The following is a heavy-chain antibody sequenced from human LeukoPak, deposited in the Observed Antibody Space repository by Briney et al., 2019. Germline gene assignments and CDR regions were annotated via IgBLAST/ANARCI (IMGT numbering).Heavy chain of an antibody. J-gene: IGHJ4*02. CDR1: GGSISSGGYY. CDR2: IYYSGST. V-gene: IGHV4-31*03. D-gene: IGHD2-2*01. CDR3: ARVGMGVPAATETYYFDY. Sequence: SQTLSLTCTVSGGSISSGGYYWSWIRQHPGKGLEWIGYIYYSGSTYYNPSLKSRVTISVDTSKNQSSLKLSSVTAADTAVYYCARVGMGVPAATETYYFDYWGQGTLVTVSS.